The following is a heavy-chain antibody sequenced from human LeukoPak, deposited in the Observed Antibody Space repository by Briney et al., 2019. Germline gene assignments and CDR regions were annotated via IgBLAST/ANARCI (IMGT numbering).Heavy chain of an antibody. V-gene: IGHV4-39*07. J-gene: IGHJ5*02. CDR2: IYYTGRT. Sequence: SETLSLTCTVSGGSISSSSYYWGWIRQPPGKGLEWIGTIYYTGRTYYNPSLKSRVTISVDTSKNQFSLRLSSVTAADTALYYCARDKGLGGSYYKPNWFDPWGQGTLVTVSS. CDR1: GGSISSSSYY. CDR3: ARDKGLGGSYYKPNWFDP. D-gene: IGHD1-26*01.